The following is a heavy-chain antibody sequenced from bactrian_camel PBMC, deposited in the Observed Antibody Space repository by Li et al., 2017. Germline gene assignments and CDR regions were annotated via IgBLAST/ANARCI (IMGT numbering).Heavy chain of an antibody. CDR1: GYTDSTYC. CDR2: IDNAGWL. Sequence: QLVESGGGSAQARGSLTLSCEVSGYTDSTYCMAWFRQDPGKEREGAAAIDNAGWLTYADSVKGRFAVSKDSAKDTVYLQMNRLKPEDTAKYFCKTEGGIRCAGGWGPGTQVTVS. D-gene: IGHD7*01. CDR3: KTEGGIRCAGG. V-gene: IGHV3S53*01. J-gene: IGHJ4*01.